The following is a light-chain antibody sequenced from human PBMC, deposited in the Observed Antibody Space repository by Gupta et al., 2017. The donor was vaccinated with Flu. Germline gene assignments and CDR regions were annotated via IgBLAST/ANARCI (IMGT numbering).Light chain of an antibody. CDR3: GTWDMSLNAAV. J-gene: IGLJ3*02. V-gene: IGLV1-51*01. CDR2: DDN. Sequence: QSILTQPPSMSAAPGQKVVISCSGTTSNVGSNYVAWYRQLPGTAPKLLIYDDNKRPSGISGRFSCSRSGTSATLGIAGLQTGDEATYYCGTWDMSLNAAVFGGGTEVTVL. CDR1: TSNVGSNY.